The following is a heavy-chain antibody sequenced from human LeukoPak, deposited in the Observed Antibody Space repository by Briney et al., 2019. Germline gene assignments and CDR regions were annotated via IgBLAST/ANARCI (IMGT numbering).Heavy chain of an antibody. CDR1: GGSFSGYY. D-gene: IGHD4-17*01. J-gene: IGHJ6*03. Sequence: SETLSLTCAVYGGSFSGYYWSWIRQPPGKGREWIGEINHSGSTNYNPSLKSRVTISVDTSKSQFSLKLSSVTAADTAVYYCARTVTTTKSDFYYYYMDVWGKGTTVTVSS. V-gene: IGHV4-34*01. CDR2: INHSGST. CDR3: ARTVTTTKSDFYYYYMDV.